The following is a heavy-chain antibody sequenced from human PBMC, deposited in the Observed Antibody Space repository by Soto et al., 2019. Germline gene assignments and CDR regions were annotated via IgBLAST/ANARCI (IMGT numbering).Heavy chain of an antibody. CDR2: ISGSGGST. CDR1: GFTFSSYA. Sequence: EVQLLESGGGLVQPGGSLRLSCAASGFTFSSYAMSWVRQAPGKGLEWVSAISGSGGSTYYADSVKGRFTISRDNSKKRLYLQRTGRRAEEPAVNYCAKSVSVYYESSGAEYWGKGTLVTSPQ. D-gene: IGHD3-22*01. V-gene: IGHV3-23*01. CDR3: AKSVSVYYESSGAEY. J-gene: IGHJ4*02.